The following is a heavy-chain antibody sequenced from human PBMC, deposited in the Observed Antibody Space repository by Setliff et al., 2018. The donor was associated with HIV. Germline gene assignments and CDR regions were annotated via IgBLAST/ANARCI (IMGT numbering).Heavy chain of an antibody. J-gene: IGHJ3*02. CDR3: ARLASGGWPLEVFDI. CDR1: GYTFTDDY. D-gene: IGHD2-15*01. Sequence: ASVKVSCKASGYTFTDDYMHWVQQAPGKGLEWMGRVDPENNKTIYTEKFQGRVSMTADTSTDTVDMELRSLTSDDTAVYYCARLASGGWPLEVFDIWGQGTMVTVSS. V-gene: IGHV1-69-2*01. CDR2: VDPENNKT.